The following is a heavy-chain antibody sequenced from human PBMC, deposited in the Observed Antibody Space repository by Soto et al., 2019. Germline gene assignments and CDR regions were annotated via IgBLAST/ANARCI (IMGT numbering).Heavy chain of an antibody. CDR2: ISPSGTT. CDR3: ATSLWFGTQPEI. V-gene: IGHV4-34*01. D-gene: IGHD3-10*01. Sequence: WTWFRQPPGKGLEWIGEISPSGTTKYIPSLKRRGTISVDTSRKQFFLKVTSVSAADTAVYYCATSLWFGTQPEIWGPGTLVTVSS. J-gene: IGHJ4*02.